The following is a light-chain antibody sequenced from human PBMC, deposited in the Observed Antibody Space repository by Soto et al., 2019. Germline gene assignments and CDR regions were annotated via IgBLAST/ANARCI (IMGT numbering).Light chain of an antibody. J-gene: IGLJ2*01. Sequence: QSALTQPASVSGSPGQSITISCTGTSRDVGGYNYVSWYQQHPGKAPKLMIYDVSNRPSGVSNRFSGSKSGNTASLTISGLQAEDEADYYCSSYTSSLVVFGGGTKVTVL. CDR2: DVS. V-gene: IGLV2-14*01. CDR3: SSYTSSLVV. CDR1: SRDVGGYNY.